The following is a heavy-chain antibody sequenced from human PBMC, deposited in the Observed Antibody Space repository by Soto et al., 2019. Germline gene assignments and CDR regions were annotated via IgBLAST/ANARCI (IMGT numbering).Heavy chain of an antibody. CDR2: INQDGSGK. CDR1: GFTFSDSW. D-gene: IGHD3-16*01. Sequence: PGGSLRLSCAASGFTFSDSWMDWARQVPGKGPEWVANINQDGSGKNYVDSVKGRFTISRGNAKNSLYLQMNSLRAEDTAVYYCASLGRHGWGQGTTVTVSS. CDR3: ASLGRHG. V-gene: IGHV3-7*01. J-gene: IGHJ6*02.